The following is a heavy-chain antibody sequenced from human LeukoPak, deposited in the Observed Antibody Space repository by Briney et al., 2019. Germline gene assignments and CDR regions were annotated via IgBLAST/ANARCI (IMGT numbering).Heavy chain of an antibody. CDR1: GFTFSDYS. CDR3: ASRVGALEY. Sequence: GGSLRLPCAASGFTFSDYSMNWVRQAPGKGLEWVSYISSSSSTIFYAASEKGRFTISRDNAKNSLYLQMDSLRAEDTAVYYCASRVGALEYWGQGTLVTVSS. J-gene: IGHJ4*02. V-gene: IGHV3-48*01. D-gene: IGHD1-26*01. CDR2: ISSSSSTI.